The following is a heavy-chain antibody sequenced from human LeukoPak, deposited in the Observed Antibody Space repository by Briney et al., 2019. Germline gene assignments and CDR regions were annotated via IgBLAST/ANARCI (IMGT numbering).Heavy chain of an antibody. V-gene: IGHV3-30*02. Sequence: GGSLRLSCGAPGFTFSSYGMHWVRQAPGKGLEWVAFIRNDGRNKYYADSVKGRFTISRDNSKNTLYLQMNSLRAEDTAVYYCARDSYGTGVHYYYYYYMDVWGKGTTVTVSS. CDR1: GFTFSSYG. CDR3: ARDSYGTGVHYYYYYYMDV. CDR2: IRNDGRNK. D-gene: IGHD5-18*01. J-gene: IGHJ6*03.